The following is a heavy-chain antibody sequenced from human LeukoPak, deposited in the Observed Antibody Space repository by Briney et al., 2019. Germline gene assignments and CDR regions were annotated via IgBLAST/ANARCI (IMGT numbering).Heavy chain of an antibody. V-gene: IGHV3-21*05. Sequence: GGSLRLSCAASGFTFRSYGMSWVRQAPGKGLEWVSYISSSSYIYYADSVKGRFTISRDNAKNSLYLQMNSLRAEDTAVYYCARDVNWNYCDYWGHGTLVTVSS. CDR3: ARDVNWNYCDY. CDR2: ISSSSYI. CDR1: GFTFRSYG. J-gene: IGHJ4*01. D-gene: IGHD1-20*01.